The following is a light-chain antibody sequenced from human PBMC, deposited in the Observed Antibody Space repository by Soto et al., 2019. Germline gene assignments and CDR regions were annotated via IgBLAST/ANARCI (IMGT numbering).Light chain of an antibody. CDR2: AAS. CDR3: KQRKSYPIT. J-gene: IGKJ5*01. CDR1: QDINTY. V-gene: IGKV1-9*01. Sequence: DIQLTQSPSFLSASVGDRVTITCRASQDINTYLAWYQQKPGKAPKLLIFAASTLQNGVPSRFSGSGSGTEFTVTITRRQPEDFAAYYCKQRKSYPITFGQGTRREIK.